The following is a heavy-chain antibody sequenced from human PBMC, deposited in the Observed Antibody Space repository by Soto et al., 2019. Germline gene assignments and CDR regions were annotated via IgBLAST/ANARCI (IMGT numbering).Heavy chain of an antibody. D-gene: IGHD1-1*01. CDR3: ARVFESPLEINWFDP. Sequence: APVKVSCKASGYTFTSYDINWVRQATGQGLEWMGWMNPNSGNTGYAQKFQGRVTMTRNTSISTAYMELSSLRSEDTAVYYCARVFESPLEINWFDPWGQGTLVTVSS. CDR2: MNPNSGNT. J-gene: IGHJ5*02. CDR1: GYTFTSYD. V-gene: IGHV1-8*01.